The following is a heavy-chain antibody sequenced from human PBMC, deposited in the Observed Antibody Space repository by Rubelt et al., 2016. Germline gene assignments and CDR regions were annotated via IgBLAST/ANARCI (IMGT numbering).Heavy chain of an antibody. D-gene: IGHD6-19*01. V-gene: IGHV4-39*01. CDR1: GGSISSSSYY. CDR3: ARHEEYSSGWFTTFDY. CDR2: IYYSGST. Sequence: QLQLQESGPGLVKPSETLSLTCTVSGGSISSSSYYWGWIRQPPGKGLEWIGSIYYSGSTYYNPSLKVRVTISVDTSKNQFSLKLSSVTAADTAVYYCARHEEYSSGWFTTFDYWGQGTLVTVSS. J-gene: IGHJ4*02.